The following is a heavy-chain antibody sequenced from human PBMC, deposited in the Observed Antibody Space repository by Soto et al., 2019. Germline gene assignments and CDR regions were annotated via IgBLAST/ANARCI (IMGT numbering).Heavy chain of an antibody. CDR3: ARQRRDSNYVEFSYGMEG. D-gene: IGHD4-4*01. CDR1: GYSFTSYW. J-gene: IGHJ6*02. CDR2: IYPGDSDT. Sequence: PGESLKISCKRSGYSFTSYWIGWVRQMPGKGLEWMGIIYPGDSDTRYSPSFQGQVTISADKSISTAYLQWSSLKASDTAMYYCARQRRDSNYVEFSYGMEGWGEGTTVTDAS. V-gene: IGHV5-51*01.